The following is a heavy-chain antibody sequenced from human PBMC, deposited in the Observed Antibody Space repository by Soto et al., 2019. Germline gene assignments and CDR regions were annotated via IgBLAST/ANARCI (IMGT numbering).Heavy chain of an antibody. V-gene: IGHV3-48*01. Sequence: PGGSLRLSCAASGFTFSSYSMNWVRQAPGKGLEWVSYISSSSSTIYYADSVKGRFTISRDNAKNSLYLQMNSLRAEDTALYYCARSYYYDSSGSLNWFDPWGQGTLVTVSS. J-gene: IGHJ5*02. CDR1: GFTFSSYS. CDR2: ISSSSSTI. D-gene: IGHD3-22*01. CDR3: ARSYYYDSSGSLNWFDP.